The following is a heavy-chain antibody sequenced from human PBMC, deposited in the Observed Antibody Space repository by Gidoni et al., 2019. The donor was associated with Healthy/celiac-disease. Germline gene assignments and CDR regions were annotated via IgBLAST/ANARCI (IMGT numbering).Heavy chain of an antibody. Sequence: EVQLLESGGGLVQPGGSLRLSCAASGFTFSSYAMSWVRQAPGKGREWVSAISGRGGSTYYADAVKGRFTIYRDNAKNTLYLQMNSLRAEDTAVYYCAKREGYYDSSGPGEFQHWGQGTLVTVSS. D-gene: IGHD3-22*01. CDR2: ISGRGGST. CDR1: GFTFSSYA. J-gene: IGHJ1*01. V-gene: IGHV3-23*01. CDR3: AKREGYYDSSGPGEFQH.